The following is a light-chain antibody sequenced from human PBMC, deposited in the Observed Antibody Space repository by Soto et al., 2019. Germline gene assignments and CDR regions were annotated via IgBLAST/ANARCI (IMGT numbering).Light chain of an antibody. Sequence: DIVMTQTPLLLPVTLGQPASISCRSSESLVHSDGNTYLSWLQQRPGQPPRLLIYKISNRFSGAPDRFRGSGAGADFTLKISRVEAEDGGVFYCMLQTHFPRTFGQGTKVEIK. CDR1: ESLVHSDGNTY. J-gene: IGKJ1*01. V-gene: IGKV2-24*01. CDR3: MLQTHFPRT. CDR2: KIS.